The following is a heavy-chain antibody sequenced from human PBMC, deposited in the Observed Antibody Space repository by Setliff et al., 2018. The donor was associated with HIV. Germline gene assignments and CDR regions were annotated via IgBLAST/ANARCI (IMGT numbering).Heavy chain of an antibody. V-gene: IGHV1-2*02. CDR3: ARGSNFPYSSSSDY. CDR1: GYTLAGYF. J-gene: IGHJ4*02. CDR2: INPHTGST. D-gene: IGHD6-6*01. Sequence: ASVKVSCKASGYTLAGYFMHWVRQAPGRGLEWVGFINPHTGSTNYPQNFQGRVTMTGDTSISTAFLELSSLTSDDTAVYYCARGSNFPYSSSSDYWGQGTLVTVSS.